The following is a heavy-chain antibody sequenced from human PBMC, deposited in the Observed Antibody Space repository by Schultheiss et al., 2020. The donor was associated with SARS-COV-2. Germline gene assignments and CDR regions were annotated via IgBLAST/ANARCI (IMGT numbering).Heavy chain of an antibody. CDR2: ISWNSGSI. CDR1: GFTFDDYA. Sequence: GGSLRLSCAASGFTFDDYAMHWVRQAPGKGLEWVSGISWNSGSIGYADSVKGRFTISRDNAKNSLYLQMNSLRAEDTALYYCAKDLEGPGVFDPWGQGTLVTVSS. D-gene: IGHD1-1*01. CDR3: AKDLEGPGVFDP. V-gene: IGHV3-9*01. J-gene: IGHJ5*02.